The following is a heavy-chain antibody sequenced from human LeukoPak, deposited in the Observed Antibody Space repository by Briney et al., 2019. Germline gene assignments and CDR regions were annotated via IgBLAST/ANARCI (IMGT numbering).Heavy chain of an antibody. D-gene: IGHD5-18*01. J-gene: IGHJ4*02. CDR1: GSTFSSYA. CDR2: ISGSGGST. V-gene: IGHV3-23*01. Sequence: GGSLRLSCAASGSTFSSYAMSWVRQAPGKGLEWVSAISGSGGSTYYADSVKGRFTISRDNSKNTLYLQMNSLRAEDTAVYYCAKSYSYGPYYFDYWGQGTLVTVSS. CDR3: AKSYSYGPYYFDY.